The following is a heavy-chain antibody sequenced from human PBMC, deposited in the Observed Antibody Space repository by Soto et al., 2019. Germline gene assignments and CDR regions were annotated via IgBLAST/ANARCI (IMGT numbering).Heavy chain of an antibody. CDR2: IYYSGST. D-gene: IGHD2-2*01. CDR1: GGSISSSSYY. V-gene: IGHV4-39*01. J-gene: IGHJ5*02. CDR3: ARHTVPADPYNWFDP. Sequence: SETLSLTCTVSGGSISSSSYYWGWIRQPPGKGLEWIGSIYYSGSTYYNPSLKSRVTISVDTSKNQFSLKLSSVTAADTAVYYCARHTVPADPYNWFDPWGQGTLVTVSS.